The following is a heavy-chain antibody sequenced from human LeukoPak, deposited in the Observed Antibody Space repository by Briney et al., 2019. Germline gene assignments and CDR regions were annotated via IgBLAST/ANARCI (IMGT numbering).Heavy chain of an antibody. CDR3: ARVSSSGYYDVEYFFDY. CDR1: GDSISSASYY. CDR2: IFYSGST. V-gene: IGHV4-31*03. J-gene: IGHJ4*02. Sequence: PSETLSLTCTVSGDSISSASYYWGWIRHHPGKGLEWIGHIFYSGSTYYNPSLKSRITISVDTSKNQFSLKLGSVTAADTAVYYCARVSSSGYYDVEYFFDYWGQGTLVTVSS. D-gene: IGHD3-22*01.